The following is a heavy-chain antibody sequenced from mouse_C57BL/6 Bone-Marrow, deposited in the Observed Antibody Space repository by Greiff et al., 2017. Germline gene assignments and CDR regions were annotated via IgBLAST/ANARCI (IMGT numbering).Heavy chain of an antibody. D-gene: IGHD2-12*01. V-gene: IGHV5-17*01. Sequence: EVKLVESGGGLVKPGGSLKLSCAASGFTFSDYGMHWVRQAPEKGLEWVAYISSGSSTIYYADTVKGRFTISIDNAKNTLFLEMTSLRCEDTAMYYCARERRGYWGQGTTLTVSS. J-gene: IGHJ2*01. CDR3: ARERRGY. CDR1: GFTFSDYG. CDR2: ISSGSSTI.